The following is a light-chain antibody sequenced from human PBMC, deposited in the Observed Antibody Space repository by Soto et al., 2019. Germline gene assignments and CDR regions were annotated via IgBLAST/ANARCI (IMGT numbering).Light chain of an antibody. V-gene: IGKV3-20*01. CDR2: AAS. Sequence: EIALTQSPGTLSLSPGERATLSCRASQSVTANYLAWYQQKPGQAPRLLIYAASIGATGIPDRFSGSGSGTYFTLTISRLDPEDFAVYYCLQYGIPLWTFGQGTKVEIK. CDR1: QSVTANY. CDR3: LQYGIPLWT. J-gene: IGKJ1*01.